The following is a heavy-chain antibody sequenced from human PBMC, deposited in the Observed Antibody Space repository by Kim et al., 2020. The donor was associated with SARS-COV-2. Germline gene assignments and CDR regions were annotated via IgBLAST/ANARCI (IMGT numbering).Heavy chain of an antibody. CDR2: ISYDGSNK. CDR1: GFTFSSYG. J-gene: IGHJ6*04. CDR3: AKDDTAMPYCGGDCYSAYYYGMDV. Sequence: GGSLRLSCAASGFTFSSYGMHWVRQAPGKGLEWVAVISYDGSNKYYADSVKGRFTISRDNSKNTLYLQMNSLRAEDTAVYYCAKDDTAMPYCGGDCYSAYYYGMDVWGEGTTGTLSS. D-gene: IGHD2-21*02. V-gene: IGHV3-30*18.